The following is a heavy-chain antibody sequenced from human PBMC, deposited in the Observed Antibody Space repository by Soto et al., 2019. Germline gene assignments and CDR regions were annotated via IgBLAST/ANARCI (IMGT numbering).Heavy chain of an antibody. CDR1: GYSISSGYY. CDR2: IYHSGST. Sequence: LSLTCPVSGYSISSGYYWGWIRQPPGKGLEWIGSIYHSGSTYYNPSLKSRVTISVDTSKNQFSLKLSSVTAADTAVYYCARGLDTAMASHFDYWGQGTLVTVSS. CDR3: ARGLDTAMASHFDY. J-gene: IGHJ4*02. D-gene: IGHD5-18*01. V-gene: IGHV4-38-2*02.